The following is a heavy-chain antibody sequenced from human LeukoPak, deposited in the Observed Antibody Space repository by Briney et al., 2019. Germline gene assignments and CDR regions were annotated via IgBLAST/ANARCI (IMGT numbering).Heavy chain of an antibody. CDR2: ISVSGDST. CDR1: GFTFSSYA. CDR3: ARGPGYYYDSSGNSDAFDI. D-gene: IGHD3-22*01. V-gene: IGHV3-23*01. Sequence: GGSLRLSCAASGFTFSSYAMNWVRQAPGKGLEWVSSISVSGDSTYYADSVKGRFTISRDNAKNSLYLQMNSLRAEDTAVYYCARGPGYYYDSSGNSDAFDIWGQGTMVTVSS. J-gene: IGHJ3*02.